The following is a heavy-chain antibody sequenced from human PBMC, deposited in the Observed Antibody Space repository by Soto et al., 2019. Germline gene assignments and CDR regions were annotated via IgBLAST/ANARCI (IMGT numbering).Heavy chain of an antibody. CDR3: ASSDVGYCSSTSCNGNWFDP. V-gene: IGHV3-21*01. CDR1: GFTFSSYS. Sequence: KAGGSLRLSCAASGFTFSSYSMNWVRQAPGKGLEWVSSISSSSSYIYYADSVKGRFTISRDNAKNSLYLQMNSLRAEDTAVYYCASSDVGYCSSTSCNGNWFDPWGQGTLVTVSS. J-gene: IGHJ5*02. D-gene: IGHD2-2*03. CDR2: ISSSSSYI.